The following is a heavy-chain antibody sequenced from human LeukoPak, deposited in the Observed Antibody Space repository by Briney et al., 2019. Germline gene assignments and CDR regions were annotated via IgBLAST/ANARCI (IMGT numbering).Heavy chain of an antibody. CDR2: IIPIFGTA. V-gene: IGHV1-69*05. Sequence: SVKVSCKASGGTFSSYAISWVRQAPGQGLEWMGGIIPIFGTANYAQKFQGRVTITTDESTSTAYMELSSLRSKDTAVYYCARAIYYYDSSGYPLDYWGQGTLVTVSS. CDR3: ARAIYYYDSSGYPLDY. CDR1: GGTFSSYA. J-gene: IGHJ4*02. D-gene: IGHD3-22*01.